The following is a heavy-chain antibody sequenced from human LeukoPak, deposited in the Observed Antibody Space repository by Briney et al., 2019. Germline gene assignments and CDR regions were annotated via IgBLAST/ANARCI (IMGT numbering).Heavy chain of an antibody. CDR1: GFTFSSYE. V-gene: IGHV3-48*03. J-gene: IGHJ2*01. CDR3: ARDHGRWYFDL. D-gene: IGHD3/OR15-3a*01. CDR2: LSTSGSTI. Sequence: GGSLRLSCAASGFTFSSYEMNWVRQAPGKGLEWVSYLSTSGSTIYYADSVKGRFTISRDNAKNSLYLQTNSLRAEDTAVYYCARDHGRWYFDLWGRGTLVTVSS.